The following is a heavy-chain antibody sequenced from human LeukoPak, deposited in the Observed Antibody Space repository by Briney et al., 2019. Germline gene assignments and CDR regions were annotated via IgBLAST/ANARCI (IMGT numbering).Heavy chain of an antibody. D-gene: IGHD4-23*01. CDR2: IYSGGST. V-gene: IGHV3-53*01. CDR3: ARMGSTVGPL. CDR1: GFTFSSYA. J-gene: IGHJ4*02. Sequence: QPGGSLRLSCAASGFTFSSYAMSWVRQAPGKGLEWVSVIYSGGSTYYADSVKGRFTISSDNSKNTLYLQMNSLRAEDTAVYYCARMGSTVGPLWGQGTLVTVSS.